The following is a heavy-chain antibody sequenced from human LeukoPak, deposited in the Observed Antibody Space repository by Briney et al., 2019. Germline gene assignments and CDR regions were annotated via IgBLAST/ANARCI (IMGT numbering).Heavy chain of an antibody. D-gene: IGHD6-19*01. CDR3: ASSGYSSGWSNFDY. J-gene: IGHJ4*02. V-gene: IGHV4-4*07. CDR2: IYTSGST. CDR1: GGSISSYY. Sequence: SETLSLTCTVSGGSISSYYWSWIRQPAGKGLEWIGRIYTSGSTNYNPSLKSRVTISVDTSKNQFSLKLSSVTAADTAVYYCASSGYSSGWSNFDYWGQGTLVTVSS.